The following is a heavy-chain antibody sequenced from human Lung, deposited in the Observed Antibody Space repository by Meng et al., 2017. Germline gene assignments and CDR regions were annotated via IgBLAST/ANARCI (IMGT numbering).Heavy chain of an antibody. V-gene: IGHV3-30*01. Sequence: VEWGGAGGGLVQPGRSLRLSCAASGFTFNAYAMHWVRQAPGKGLEWVSLMSFDGAQIYYSDSVRGRFTISRDNSKNTLYLQMNSLRAEDTAVYYCARDKPPNDVWGRGTLVTVSS. CDR2: MSFDGAQI. CDR3: ARDKPPNDV. J-gene: IGHJ2*01. CDR1: GFTFNAYA.